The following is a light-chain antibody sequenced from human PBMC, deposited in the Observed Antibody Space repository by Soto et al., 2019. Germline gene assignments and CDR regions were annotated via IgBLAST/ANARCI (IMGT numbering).Light chain of an antibody. CDR2: AAS. V-gene: IGKV1-9*01. CDR1: QGISSY. J-gene: IGKJ5*01. CDR3: QQLKTYPIT. Sequence: DIQLTQSPSFLSTSVGDRVTITCRASQGISSYLAWYQQKPGKAPKLLIYAASTLQSGVPPRFSGSGSGTEFTLTISSLQPEDFASYYCQQLKTYPITFGQGTRLEIK.